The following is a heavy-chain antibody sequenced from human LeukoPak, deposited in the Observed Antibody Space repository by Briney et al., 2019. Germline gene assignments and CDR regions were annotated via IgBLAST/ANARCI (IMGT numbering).Heavy chain of an antibody. J-gene: IGHJ6*03. D-gene: IGHD6-6*01. Sequence: PSETLSLTCTVSGGSISSYYWNWIRQPAGKGLEWIGRLHSSGSTNYSPSLKSRVTLSLDTSKNQFSLNLSSVTAADTAVYYCARVIAARVHYYYYYYMDVWGKGTTVTVSS. V-gene: IGHV4-4*07. CDR3: ARVIAARVHYYYYYYMDV. CDR2: LHSSGST. CDR1: GGSISSYY.